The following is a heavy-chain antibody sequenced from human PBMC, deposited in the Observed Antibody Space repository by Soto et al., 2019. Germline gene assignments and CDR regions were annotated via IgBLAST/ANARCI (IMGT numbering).Heavy chain of an antibody. J-gene: IGHJ3*01. CDR1: GGIFGSHG. Sequence: QLQLIQSEAEVKKPGSSVRVSCTASGGIFGSHGFSWVRQAPGQRLEWVGGFIPIFRTLTYTEKFQARVRIAADESTNTVYLDLSSLTSEDTAVYYCVRDSRIYYSDPHDEFVASDYELWGQGTMVSVSS. D-gene: IGHD3-22*01. CDR3: VRDSRIYYSDPHDEFVASDYEL. CDR2: FIPIFRTL. V-gene: IGHV1-69*01.